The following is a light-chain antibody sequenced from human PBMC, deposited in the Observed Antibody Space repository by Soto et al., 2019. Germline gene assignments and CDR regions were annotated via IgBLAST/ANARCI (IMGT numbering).Light chain of an antibody. V-gene: IGLV2-14*01. CDR1: SSDVGGYNY. CDR2: DVS. Sequence: QSVLTQPASVSGSPGQSITISCTGPSSDVGGYNYVSWYQQHPGKAPKLMIYDVSNRPSGVSNRFSGSKSGNTASLTISGLQAEDEADYYCSSYTSSSVLVFGTGTKVTVL. CDR3: SSYTSSSVLV. J-gene: IGLJ1*01.